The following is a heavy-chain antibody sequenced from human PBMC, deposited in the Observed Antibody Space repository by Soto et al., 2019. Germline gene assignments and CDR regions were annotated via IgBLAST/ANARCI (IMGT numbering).Heavy chain of an antibody. CDR3: AKRRGAGGHFDY. CDR1: GFTFSTYA. Sequence: EVELLESGGGLVQPEGSLRLSCAASGFTFSTYARGWVRQAPGKGLEWVSVVSSGGGTHYADSVKGRFTVSRDNSKNTLSLQMNSLRADDTVVYYCAKRRGAGGHFDYWGQGALVTVSS. D-gene: IGHD2-15*01. CDR2: VSSGGGT. J-gene: IGHJ4*02. V-gene: IGHV3-23*01.